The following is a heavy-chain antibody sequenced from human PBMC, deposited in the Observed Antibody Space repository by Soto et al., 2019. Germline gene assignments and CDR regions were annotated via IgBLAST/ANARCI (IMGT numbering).Heavy chain of an antibody. CDR3: ARVGYYDSSGYQVAFDI. CDR2: IYYSGST. Sequence: SETLSLTCTVSGGSISSGGYYWSWIRQHPGKGLEWIGYIYYSGSTYYNPSLKSRVTISVDTSKNQFSLKLSSVTAADTAVYYCARVGYYDSSGYQVAFDIWGQGAMVTVSS. CDR1: GGSISSGGYY. D-gene: IGHD3-22*01. J-gene: IGHJ3*02. V-gene: IGHV4-31*03.